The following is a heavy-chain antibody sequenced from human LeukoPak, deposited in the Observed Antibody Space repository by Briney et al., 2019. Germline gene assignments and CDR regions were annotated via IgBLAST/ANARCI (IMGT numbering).Heavy chain of an antibody. Sequence: PSETLSLTCTVSGGSISSYYWSWIRQPPGKGLEWIGYIYYSGSTNYNPSLKSRVTISVDTSKNQFSLKLSSVTAADTAVYYCAREGGGSYFLGYYFDYWGQGTLVTVSS. CDR3: AREGGGSYFLGYYFDY. J-gene: IGHJ4*02. CDR1: GGSISSYY. CDR2: IYYSGST. D-gene: IGHD1-26*01. V-gene: IGHV4-59*12.